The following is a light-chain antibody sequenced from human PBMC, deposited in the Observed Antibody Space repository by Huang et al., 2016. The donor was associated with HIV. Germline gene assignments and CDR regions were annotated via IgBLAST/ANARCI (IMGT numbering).Light chain of an antibody. CDR1: QSLDTL. Sequence: EIVMTQSPATLSLSPGERATLSCRASQSLDTLLAWYQQEPGQAPRLLFSGTSVRATGVPARFSASGSGTEFTLTISGVQSEDIGVYYCQQYYDWPPITFGQGTRLEI. CDR2: GTS. J-gene: IGKJ5*01. CDR3: QQYYDWPPIT. V-gene: IGKV3-15*01.